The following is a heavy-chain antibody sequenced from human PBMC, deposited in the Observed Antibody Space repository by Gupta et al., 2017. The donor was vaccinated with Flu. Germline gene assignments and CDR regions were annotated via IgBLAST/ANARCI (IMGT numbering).Heavy chain of an antibody. CDR2: ISSSSSYI. J-gene: IGHJ4*02. CDR3: ARHLNYYDSSGYYY. D-gene: IGHD3-22*01. Sequence: QAPGKGLEWVSSISSSSSYIYYADSVKGRFTISRDNAKNSLYLQMNSLRAEDTAVYYCARHLNYYDSSGYYYWGQGPLVTVSS. V-gene: IGHV3-21*01.